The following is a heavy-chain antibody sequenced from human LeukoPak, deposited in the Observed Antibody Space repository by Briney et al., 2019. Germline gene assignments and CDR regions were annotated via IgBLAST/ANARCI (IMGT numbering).Heavy chain of an antibody. V-gene: IGHV1-8*01. CDR2: MNPNSGDT. CDR1: GYTFSSYD. Sequence: GASVKVSCKASGYTFSSYDINWVRQATGQGLEWMGWMNPNSGDTGYAQKFQGRVTMTRNTSIITAYMELSSLRSEDTAIYYCAKSILARCSGATCYPFDYWGQGTPVTVSS. CDR3: AKSILARCSGATCYPFDY. J-gene: IGHJ4*02. D-gene: IGHD2-15*01.